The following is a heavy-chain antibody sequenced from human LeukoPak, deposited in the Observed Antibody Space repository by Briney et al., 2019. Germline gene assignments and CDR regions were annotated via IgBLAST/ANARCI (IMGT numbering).Heavy chain of an antibody. Sequence: GGSLRLSCAMSGFTVSSNYMSWVRQAPGKGLEWVSLIHSGGTTDYADSVKERFTISRDYSKNTVNLQINSLRAEDTAVYYCARERRYCSGDNCYSGLDYWGQGTLVTVSS. CDR3: ARERRYCSGDNCYSGLDY. CDR2: IHSGGTT. D-gene: IGHD2-15*01. J-gene: IGHJ4*02. CDR1: GFTVSSNY. V-gene: IGHV3-53*01.